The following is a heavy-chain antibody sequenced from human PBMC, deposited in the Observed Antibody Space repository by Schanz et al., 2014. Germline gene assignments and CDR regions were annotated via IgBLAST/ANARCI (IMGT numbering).Heavy chain of an antibody. CDR2: LSEGGGGT. V-gene: IGHV3-23*01. Sequence: EMQLLESGGGLAQPGGSLRLSCAASGFTLSNYAMSWVRQAPGKGLEWVSALSEGGGGTHYADSVRGRFTISSDSSKNTLYLQMNTLRAEDTAVYYCARKMKLGVYGGKGHDSLDIWGQGTMXTVSS. J-gene: IGHJ3*02. CDR3: ARKMKLGVYGGKGHDSLDI. D-gene: IGHD4-17*01. CDR1: GFTLSNYA.